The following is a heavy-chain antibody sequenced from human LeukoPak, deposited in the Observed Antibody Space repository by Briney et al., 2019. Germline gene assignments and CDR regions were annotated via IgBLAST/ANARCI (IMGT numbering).Heavy chain of an antibody. V-gene: IGHV3-21*01. Sequence: GGSLRLSCAASGFTFSSYSMNWVRQAPGKGLEWVSSISSSSSYIYYADSVKGRFTISRDNAKNSLYLQMNSLRAEDTAVYYCARVWYRQQNWFDPWGQGTLVTVSS. CDR3: ARVWYRQQNWFDP. J-gene: IGHJ5*02. D-gene: IGHD6-13*01. CDR1: GFTFSSYS. CDR2: ISSSSSYI.